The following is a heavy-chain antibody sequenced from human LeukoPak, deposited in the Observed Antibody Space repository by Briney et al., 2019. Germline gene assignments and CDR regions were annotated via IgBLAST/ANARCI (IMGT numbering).Heavy chain of an antibody. J-gene: IGHJ4*02. CDR1: GGSISSGDYY. Sequence: PSETLSLTCTVSGGSISSGDYYWSWIRQPPGKGLEWIGYFYYSGSTYYNPSLKSRVTISVDTSKNQFSLKLSSVTAADTAVYYCARVIAAHYFDYWGQGTLVTVSS. V-gene: IGHV4-30-4*01. D-gene: IGHD6-6*01. CDR2: FYYSGST. CDR3: ARVIAAHYFDY.